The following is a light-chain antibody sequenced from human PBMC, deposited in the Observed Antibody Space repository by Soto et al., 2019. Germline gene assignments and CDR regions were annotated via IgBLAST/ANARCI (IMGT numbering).Light chain of an antibody. Sequence: DIVMTQSPLSLPVTPGEPASISCRSSQSLLHSNGYNYLVWYLRKTGQSPQLLNYLGSNRAPGVLDKFSGCGSGTHVTLKISRVEAEDVGVYYCKQALQTVWMFRQGPKVEIK. J-gene: IGKJ1*01. CDR1: QSLLHSNGYNY. V-gene: IGKV2-28*01. CDR3: KQALQTVWM. CDR2: LGS.